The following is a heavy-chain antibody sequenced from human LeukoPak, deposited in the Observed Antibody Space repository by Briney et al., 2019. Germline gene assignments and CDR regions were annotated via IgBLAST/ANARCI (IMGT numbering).Heavy chain of an antibody. CDR2: ISGSGGTT. D-gene: IGHD5-18*01. CDR3: AKDQGIQLWLKYFQH. Sequence: GSLRLSCAASGFTFNNYAMTWVRQAPGKGLEWVSAISGSGGTTLCADSVKGRFTISRDNSKSTLYLQMNSLRAEDTAVYYCAKDQGIQLWLKYFQHWGQGTLVTASS. J-gene: IGHJ1*01. CDR1: GFTFNNYA. V-gene: IGHV3-23*01.